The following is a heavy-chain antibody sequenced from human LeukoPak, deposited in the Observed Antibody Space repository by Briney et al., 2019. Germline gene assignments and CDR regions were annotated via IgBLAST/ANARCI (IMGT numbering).Heavy chain of an antibody. J-gene: IGHJ4*02. D-gene: IGHD6-19*01. CDR1: GFTVSSNY. CDR2: ICSGGST. V-gene: IGHV3-53*04. CDR3: ARVRLGSGWSLFDF. Sequence: PGGSLRLSCAASGFTVSSNYMSWVRQAPGKGLEWVSVICSGGSTYYADSVKGRFTISRHISQNTLYLQMNSLRAEDTAVYYCARVRLGSGWSLFDFWGQGTLVTVSS.